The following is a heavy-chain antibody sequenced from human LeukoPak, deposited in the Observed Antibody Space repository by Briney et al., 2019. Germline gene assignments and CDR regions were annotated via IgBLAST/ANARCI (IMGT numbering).Heavy chain of an antibody. D-gene: IGHD3-9*01. V-gene: IGHV3-23*01. CDR2: ISSNGDST. CDR1: GFTFTTYA. CDR3: ARGHYDVLAASYKWTPDY. Sequence: GGSLRLSCAASGFTFTTYACWVRQAPGKGLEWVSTISSNGDSTFYADSVKGRFTISRDNAKNSLSLQLNSLRVEDTAVYYCARGHYDVLAASYKWTPDYWGQGTLVTVSS. J-gene: IGHJ4*02.